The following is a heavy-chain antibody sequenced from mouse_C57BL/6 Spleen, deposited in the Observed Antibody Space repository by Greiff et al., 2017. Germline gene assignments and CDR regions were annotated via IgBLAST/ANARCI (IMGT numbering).Heavy chain of an antibody. J-gene: IGHJ3*01. V-gene: IGHV1-69*01. D-gene: IGHD1-1*01. CDR3: ARSYYYGPSYGAY. Sequence: QVQLQQPGAELVMPGASVTLSCKASGYTFTSYWMHWVKQRPGQGLEWIGEIDPSDSYTNYNQKFKGKSTLTVDKSSSTAYMQLSSLTSEDSAVXNCARSYYYGPSYGAYWGQGTLVTVSA. CDR2: IDPSDSYT. CDR1: GYTFTSYW.